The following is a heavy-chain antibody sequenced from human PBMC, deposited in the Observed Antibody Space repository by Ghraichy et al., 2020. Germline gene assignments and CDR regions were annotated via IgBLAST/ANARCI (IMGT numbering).Heavy chain of an antibody. J-gene: IGHJ4*02. V-gene: IGHV3-21*01. CDR1: GFTFSSYS. D-gene: IGHD1-26*01. CDR2: ISSSSSYI. CDR3: ARDSGSYFPDY. Sequence: GESLNISCAASGFTFSSYSMNWVRQAPGKGLEWVSSISSSSSYIYYADSVKGRFTISRDNAKNSLYLQMNSLRAEDTAVYYCARDSGSYFPDYWGQGTLVTVSS.